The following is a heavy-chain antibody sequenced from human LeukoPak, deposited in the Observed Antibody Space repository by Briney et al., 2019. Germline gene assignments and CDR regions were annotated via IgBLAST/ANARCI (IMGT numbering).Heavy chain of an antibody. D-gene: IGHD6-13*01. J-gene: IGHJ4*02. CDR2: IGSSGSTI. Sequence: PGGSLRLSCAASGFTFSSYEMHWVRQAPGKGLEWVSYIGSSGSTIYYADSLKDRFAIYRDNAKNSLYLQMNSLRAEDTAVYYCARDPPYSNNWCYYFDYWGQGTLVTVSS. CDR1: GFTFSSYE. CDR3: ARDPPYSNNWCYYFDY. V-gene: IGHV3-48*03.